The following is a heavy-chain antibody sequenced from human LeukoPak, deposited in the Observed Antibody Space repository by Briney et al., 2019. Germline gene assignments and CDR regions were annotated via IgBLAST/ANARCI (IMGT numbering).Heavy chain of an antibody. V-gene: IGHV4-39*07. CDR2: IYYSGST. D-gene: IGHD1-26*01. J-gene: IGHJ3*02. CDR1: GGSISSRNYY. Sequence: SETLSLTCSVSGGSISSRNYYWGWIRQPPGKGLEWIGTIYYSGSTYYSPSLKRRVTISLDTSKNQFSLRLTSVTAEDTAVYYCARDRHLSPRATNAFDIWGQGTVVTVSS. CDR3: ARDRHLSPRATNAFDI.